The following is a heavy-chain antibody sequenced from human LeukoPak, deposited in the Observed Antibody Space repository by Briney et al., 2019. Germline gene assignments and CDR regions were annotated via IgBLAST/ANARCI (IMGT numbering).Heavy chain of an antibody. CDR3: AKDDDSSGYYLGYFDY. Sequence: GGSLRLSGAASGFTFSSYAMSWVRQAPGKGREWVSAISGSGGSPYYADSGKGRFTISRDNSKNTLYLQMNSLRAEDTAVYYCAKDDDSSGYYLGYFDYWGQGTLVTVSS. V-gene: IGHV3-23*01. D-gene: IGHD3-22*01. CDR1: GFTFSSYA. J-gene: IGHJ4*02. CDR2: ISGSGGSP.